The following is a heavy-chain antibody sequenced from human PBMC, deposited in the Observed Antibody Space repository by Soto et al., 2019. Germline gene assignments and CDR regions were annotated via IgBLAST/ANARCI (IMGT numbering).Heavy chain of an antibody. Sequence: GGTLRLSCTASGFIFTRHWMHWVRQAPGEGPVWVSRINGDGTSTDYADSVRGRFTIARDNAKNTLYLQMNSLRGEDTAVYFCPRELIAVVSSIRWFDPWGQGTLITV. V-gene: IGHV3-74*01. CDR3: PRELIAVVSSIRWFDP. CDR1: GFIFTRHW. CDR2: INGDGTST. D-gene: IGHD6-19*01. J-gene: IGHJ5*02.